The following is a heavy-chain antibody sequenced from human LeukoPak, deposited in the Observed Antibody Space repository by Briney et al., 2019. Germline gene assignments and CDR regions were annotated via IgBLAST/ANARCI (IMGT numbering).Heavy chain of an antibody. J-gene: IGHJ5*01. Sequence: PSETLSLTCTVSGGSITSYYWSWIRQPPGKGLEWIGEIIHSGSTNCNPSLKSRVTISEDTSKNQFSLKLSSVTAADTAVYYCARRLDGSGSYDWFDSWGQGTLVTVSS. D-gene: IGHD3-10*01. CDR1: GGSITSYY. CDR2: IIHSGST. CDR3: ARRLDGSGSYDWFDS. V-gene: IGHV4-34*12.